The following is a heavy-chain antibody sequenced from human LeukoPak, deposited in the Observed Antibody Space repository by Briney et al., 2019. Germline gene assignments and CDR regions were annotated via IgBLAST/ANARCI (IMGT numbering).Heavy chain of an antibody. V-gene: IGHV3-30*18. CDR1: GFTFSSYG. CDR3: AKPSAGAAGTWVMDV. Sequence: PGRSLRLSCAASGFTFSSYGMHWVRQAPSKGLEWVAVISYDGSNKYYADSVKGRFTISRDNSKNTLYLQMNSLRAEDTAVYYCAKPSAGAAGTWVMDVWGQGTTVTVSS. CDR2: ISYDGSNK. J-gene: IGHJ6*02. D-gene: IGHD6-13*01.